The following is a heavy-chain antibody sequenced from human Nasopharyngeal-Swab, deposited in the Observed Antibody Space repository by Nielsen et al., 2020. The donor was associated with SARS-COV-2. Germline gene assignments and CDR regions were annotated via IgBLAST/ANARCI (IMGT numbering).Heavy chain of an antibody. CDR1: GYSFTSYA. J-gene: IGHJ3*02. CDR2: INAGNGNT. V-gene: IGHV1-3*01. D-gene: IGHD3-22*01. Sequence: ASVNVSCTASGYSFTSYAMHWVRQAPGQRLEWMGWINAGNGNTKYSQTFLGRVTITRDTSASTAYMELSSLRSEDTAVYYCSRVRYYYDSSGYYHPRSQPGFTDAFDIWGQGTMVTVSS. CDR3: SRVRYYYDSSGYYHPRSQPGFTDAFDI.